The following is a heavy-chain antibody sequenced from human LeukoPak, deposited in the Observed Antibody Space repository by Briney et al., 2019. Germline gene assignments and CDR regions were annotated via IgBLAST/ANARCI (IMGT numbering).Heavy chain of an antibody. V-gene: IGHV5-51*01. Sequence: GESLKISCKGSGYSFTTSWIGWVRQMPGKGLEWMGIIYPDDSDTRYSPSFQGLVTISADKSISTAYLQWSSLKASDTAMYYCARHEGYCISSSCSDTFDIWGQGTMVTVSS. CDR3: ARHEGYCISSSCSDTFDI. CDR1: GYSFTTSW. J-gene: IGHJ3*02. D-gene: IGHD2-2*01. CDR2: IYPDDSDT.